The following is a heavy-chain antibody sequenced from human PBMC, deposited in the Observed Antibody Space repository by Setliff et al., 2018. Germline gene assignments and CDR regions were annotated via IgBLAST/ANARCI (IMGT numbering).Heavy chain of an antibody. J-gene: IGHJ6*02. CDR2: IKEDGSEK. CDR1: RFTFSNYW. Sequence: GGSLRLSCAASRFTFSNYWMSWVRQAPGKGLEWVANIKEDGSEKYYVDSVKGRFTISRDNAKNSLDLQMNSLRGEDTAVYYCVKHGAYNDFLTGYNFYYDMDVWGQGTTVTVSS. CDR3: VKHGAYNDFLTGYNFYYDMDV. V-gene: IGHV3-7*01. D-gene: IGHD3-9*01.